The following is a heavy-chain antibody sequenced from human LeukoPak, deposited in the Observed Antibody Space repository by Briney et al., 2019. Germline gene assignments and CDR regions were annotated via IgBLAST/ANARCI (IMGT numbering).Heavy chain of an antibody. CDR2: ISYDGSNK. V-gene: IGHV3-30*03. CDR3: AREGINYYDSSGYGAQGAFDI. D-gene: IGHD3-22*01. J-gene: IGHJ3*02. Sequence: GRSLRLSCAASGFTFSSYGMHWVRQAPGKGLEWVAVISYDGSNKYYADSVKGRFTISRDNSKNTLYLQMNSLRAEDTAVYYCAREGINYYDSSGYGAQGAFDIWGQGTMVTVSS. CDR1: GFTFSSYG.